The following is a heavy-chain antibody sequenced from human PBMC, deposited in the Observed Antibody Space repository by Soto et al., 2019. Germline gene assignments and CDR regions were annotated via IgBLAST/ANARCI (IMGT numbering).Heavy chain of an antibody. V-gene: IGHV2-5*01. CDR2: SYWNDDK. CDR1: GFSLDNSGGA. J-gene: IGHJ4*02. CDR3: AHRHRDSGCLFDY. D-gene: IGHD3-10*01. Sequence: QITLKESGPTLVKPTQTLTLTCTFSGFSLDNSGGAVGWIRQPPGKGLEWLSVSYWNDDKRSSPYLRTRLTTTNDHSKNQVVLTMTHMDPVDTATYYCAHRHRDSGCLFDYWGQGTLVTVSS.